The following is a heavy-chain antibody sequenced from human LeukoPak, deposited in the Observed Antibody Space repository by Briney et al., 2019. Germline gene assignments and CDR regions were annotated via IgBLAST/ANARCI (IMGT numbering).Heavy chain of an antibody. Sequence: ASVKVSCKVSGYTLTELSMHWVRQAPGKGLEWMGGFDPEDGETIYAQKFQGRVTMTEDTSTDTAYMELSSLRSEDTAVYYCATAEYSSSPRLEWFDPWGQGTLVTVSS. J-gene: IGHJ5*02. D-gene: IGHD6-13*01. CDR1: GYTLTELS. V-gene: IGHV1-24*01. CDR3: ATAEYSSSPRLEWFDP. CDR2: FDPEDGET.